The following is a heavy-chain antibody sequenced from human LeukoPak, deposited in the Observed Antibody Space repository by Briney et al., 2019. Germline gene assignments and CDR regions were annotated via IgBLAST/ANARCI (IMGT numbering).Heavy chain of an antibody. V-gene: IGHV3-23*01. CDR1: GFTFSSYA. D-gene: IGHD6-19*01. CDR2: ISYSGGTK. CDR3: AKDTGQWPIRTFDY. Sequence: GGSLRLSCAASGFTFSSYAMTWVRQAPGKGLEWVSGISYSGGTKYYGDSVKGRFTISRDNSKNTLYLQMSSLRAEDTAVYYCAKDTGQWPIRTFDYWGQGTLVTVSS. J-gene: IGHJ4*02.